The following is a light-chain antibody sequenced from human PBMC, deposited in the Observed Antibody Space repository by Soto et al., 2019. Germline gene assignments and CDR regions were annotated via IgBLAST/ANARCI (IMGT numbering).Light chain of an antibody. J-gene: IGLJ3*02. Sequence: QSVLTQPASVSGPPGQSITISCTGATSDVGGYNYVSWYQQYPGKAPKLMIYDVSNRPSGDSNRFSGSKSGNTASLTISGLQAEDEADYYCSSYTSSSTVVFGGGTKLTVL. V-gene: IGLV2-14*01. CDR1: TSDVGGYNY. CDR2: DVS. CDR3: SSYTSSSTVV.